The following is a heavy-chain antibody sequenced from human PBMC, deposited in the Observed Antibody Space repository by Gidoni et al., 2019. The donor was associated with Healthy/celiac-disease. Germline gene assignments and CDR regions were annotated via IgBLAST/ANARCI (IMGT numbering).Heavy chain of an antibody. D-gene: IGHD3-10*01. V-gene: IGHV1-69*01. J-gene: IGHJ4*02. Sequence: FGTANYAQKFQGRVTITADESTSTAYMELSSLRSEDTAVYYCARDTYYYGSGSYYNVLGLDYWGQGTLVTVSS. CDR3: ARDTYYYGSGSYYNVLGLDY. CDR2: FGTA.